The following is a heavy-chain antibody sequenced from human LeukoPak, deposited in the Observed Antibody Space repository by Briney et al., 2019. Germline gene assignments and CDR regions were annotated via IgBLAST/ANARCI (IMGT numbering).Heavy chain of an antibody. V-gene: IGHV1-2*02. CDR2: INPNSGGT. J-gene: IGHJ3*02. CDR1: GYTFTGYY. Sequence: GASVKVSCKASGYTFTGYYMHWVRQAPGQGLEWMGWINPNSGGTNYAQKFQGRVTMTRDTSISTAHMELSRLRSDDTAVYYCARGTLNFSGWYPYAFDIWGQGTMVTVSS. CDR3: ARGTLNFSGWYPYAFDI. D-gene: IGHD6-19*01.